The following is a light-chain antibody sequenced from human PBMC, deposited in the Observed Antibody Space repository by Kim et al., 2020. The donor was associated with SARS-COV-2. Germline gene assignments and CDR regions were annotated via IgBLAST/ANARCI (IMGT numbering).Light chain of an antibody. CDR1: QSISSW. Sequence: ASEGDRVTITCRASQSISSWLAWYQQKPGKAPKLLIYKASSLESGVPSRFSGSGSGTEFTLTISSLQPDDFATYYCQQYNSYSLTFGGGTKVDIK. CDR3: QQYNSYSLT. V-gene: IGKV1-5*03. CDR2: KAS. J-gene: IGKJ4*01.